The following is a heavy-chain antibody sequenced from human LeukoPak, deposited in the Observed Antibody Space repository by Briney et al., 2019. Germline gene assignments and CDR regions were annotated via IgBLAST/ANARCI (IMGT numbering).Heavy chain of an antibody. V-gene: IGHV4-34*01. Sequence: PSETLSLTCAVYGGSFSGYYWGWIRQPPGKGLEWIGEINQSGSTNYHPSLKSRVTISVDTSKNQFSLKLYSVTAADTAVYYCATIQRDHAFDIWGQGTMVTVSS. CDR1: GGSFSGYY. CDR3: ATIQRDHAFDI. D-gene: IGHD6-25*01. CDR2: INQSGST. J-gene: IGHJ3*02.